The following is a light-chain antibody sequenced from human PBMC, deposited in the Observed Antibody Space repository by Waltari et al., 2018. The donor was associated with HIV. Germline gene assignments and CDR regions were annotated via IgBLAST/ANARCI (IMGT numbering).Light chain of an antibody. V-gene: IGLV2-8*01. CDR3: SSYGGNSNVI. Sequence: QSALPQPPSVSGSPGQSVTITCTGTSSDIGDYDYVSRYQHQPGEAPKLLIYEVLNRPSGVPHRFSGSKSGNTASLTVSGLQAEDEADYYCSSYGGNSNVIFGGGTKLTVL. CDR1: SSDIGDYDY. CDR2: EVL. J-gene: IGLJ2*01.